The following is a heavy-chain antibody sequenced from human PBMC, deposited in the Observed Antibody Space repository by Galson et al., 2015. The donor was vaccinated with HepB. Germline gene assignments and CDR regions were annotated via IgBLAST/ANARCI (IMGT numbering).Heavy chain of an antibody. Sequence: SVKVSCKASGYTFTSYVINWVRQAPGQGLEWLGRISGYNGHTNYAQNLQNKVTMTTDTSTSTAYLELRRLKSDDTAIYYCARGGTGSDYWGQGTLVTVSS. CDR2: ISGYNGHT. J-gene: IGHJ4*02. V-gene: IGHV1-18*04. CDR1: GYTFTSYV. CDR3: ARGGTGSDY. D-gene: IGHD6-19*01.